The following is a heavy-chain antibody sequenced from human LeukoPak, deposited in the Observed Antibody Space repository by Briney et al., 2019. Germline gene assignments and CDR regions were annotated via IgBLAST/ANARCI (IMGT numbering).Heavy chain of an antibody. CDR2: INWNGGST. Sequence: GGSLRLSRAASGFTFDDYGMSWVRQAPGKGLEWVSGINWNGGSTGYADSVKGRFTISRDNAKNSLYLQMNSLRAEDTALYYCARAEDIAAAGYYFDYWGQGTLVTVSS. J-gene: IGHJ4*02. V-gene: IGHV3-20*04. CDR1: GFTFDDYG. CDR3: ARAEDIAAAGYYFDY. D-gene: IGHD6-13*01.